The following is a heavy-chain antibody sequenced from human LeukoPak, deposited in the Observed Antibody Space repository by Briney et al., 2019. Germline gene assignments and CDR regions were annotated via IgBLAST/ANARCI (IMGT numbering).Heavy chain of an antibody. D-gene: IGHD5-18*01. V-gene: IGHV3-15*01. CDR2: IKSKTDGGTP. J-gene: IGHJ4*02. Sequence: PGGSLRLSCAASGFTFSNAWMSWVRQAPGKGLEWVGRIKSKTDGGTPDYTTPVKGRFTISRDNAKRSVFLQMNSLRAEDTAVYYCGTSRDTAIEMGGQGTLVTVSS. CDR3: GTSRDTAIEM. CDR1: GFTFSNAW.